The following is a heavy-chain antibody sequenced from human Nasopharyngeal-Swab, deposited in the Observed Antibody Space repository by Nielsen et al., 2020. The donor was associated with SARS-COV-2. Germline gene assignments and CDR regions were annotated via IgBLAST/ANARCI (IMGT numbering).Heavy chain of an antibody. CDR3: AREIVVVPAPIRYNWFDP. V-gene: IGHV4-34*01. J-gene: IGHJ5*02. CDR2: INHSGST. Sequence: REAPGKGLEWIGEINHSGSTNYNPSLKSRVTISVDTSKNQFSLKLSSVTAADTAVYYCAREIVVVPAPIRYNWFDPWGQGTLVTVSS. D-gene: IGHD2-2*02.